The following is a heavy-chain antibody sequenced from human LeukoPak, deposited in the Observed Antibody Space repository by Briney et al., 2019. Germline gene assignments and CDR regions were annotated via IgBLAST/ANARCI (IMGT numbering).Heavy chain of an antibody. D-gene: IGHD3-10*01. CDR2: ISSSGSTT. Sequence: GGSLRLSCAASGFTFSSYAMSWIRQAPGKGLEWVSYISSSGSTTYYADSVKGRFTISRDNAKNSLYLQMNSLRAEDTAVYYCAREMDGPYGSGSPLDYWGQGTLVTVSS. CDR3: AREMDGPYGSGSPLDY. V-gene: IGHV3-11*01. J-gene: IGHJ4*02. CDR1: GFTFSSYA.